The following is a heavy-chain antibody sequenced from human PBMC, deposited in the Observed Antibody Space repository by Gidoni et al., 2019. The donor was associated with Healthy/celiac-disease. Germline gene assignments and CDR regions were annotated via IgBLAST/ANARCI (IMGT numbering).Heavy chain of an antibody. D-gene: IGHD6-13*01. CDR2: IYYSGRT. CDR1: GGSISSSSYY. Sequence: QLQLQESGPGLVKPSETLSLTCTVPGGSISSSSYYWGWIRQPPGKGLEWIGSIYYSGRTYYNPSLKSRVTISVDTSKNQFSLKLSSVTAADTAVYYCERAAAGGDLYWGQGTLVTVSS. V-gene: IGHV4-39*01. J-gene: IGHJ4*02. CDR3: ERAAAGGDLY.